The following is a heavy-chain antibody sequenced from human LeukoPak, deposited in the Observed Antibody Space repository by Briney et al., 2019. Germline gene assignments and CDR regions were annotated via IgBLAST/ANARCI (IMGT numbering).Heavy chain of an antibody. V-gene: IGHV3-23*01. D-gene: IGHD3-3*01. J-gene: IGHJ6*02. CDR2: ISGSGGST. Sequence: GGSLRLSCAASGFTFSSYWMHWVRQAPGKGLEWVSAISGSGGSTYYADSVKGRFTISRDNSKNTLYLQMNSLRAEDTAVYYCAKARPSIFGVVIIPYYYYGMDVWGQGTTVTVSS. CDR1: GFTFSSYW. CDR3: AKARPSIFGVVIIPYYYYGMDV.